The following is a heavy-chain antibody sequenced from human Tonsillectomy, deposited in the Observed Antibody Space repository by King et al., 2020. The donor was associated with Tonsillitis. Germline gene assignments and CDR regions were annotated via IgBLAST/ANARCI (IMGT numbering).Heavy chain of an antibody. J-gene: IGHJ3*02. CDR3: ARCLVVTSTRGDDGFDI. V-gene: IGHV3-11*06. CDR1: GFIFSDYY. Sequence: QVQLVESGGGLVKPGGSLRLSCAASGFIFSDYYMTWIRQAPGKGLEWVSYIRNSPTYTYTNYADSVKGRFTISRDNAKNSLYLQMNSLRAEDTAVYYCARCLVVTSTRGDDGFDIWGQGTVVTVSS. CDR2: IRNSPTYT. D-gene: IGHD2-21*02.